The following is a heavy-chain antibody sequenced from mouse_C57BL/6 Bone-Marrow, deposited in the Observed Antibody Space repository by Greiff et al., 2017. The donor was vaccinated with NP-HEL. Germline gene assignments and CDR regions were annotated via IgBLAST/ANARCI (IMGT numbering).Heavy chain of an antibody. D-gene: IGHD1-1*01. CDR3: ARADYGSSDCFDY. V-gene: IGHV1-69*01. Sequence: QVQLQQPGAELVMPGASVKLSCKASGYTFTSYWMHWVKQRPGQGLEWIGEIDPSDSYTNYNQKFKGKSTLTVDKSSSTAYMQLSSLTSEDSAVYYCARADYGSSDCFDYWGQGTTLTVSS. CDR2: IDPSDSYT. CDR1: GYTFTSYW. J-gene: IGHJ2*01.